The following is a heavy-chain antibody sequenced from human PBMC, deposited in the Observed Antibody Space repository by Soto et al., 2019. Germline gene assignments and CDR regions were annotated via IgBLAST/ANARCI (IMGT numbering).Heavy chain of an antibody. Sequence: SETLSLTCAVSGDSIISIYHWASIRQSPGRGLEWIASIYHTGTTYYTPSLESRVTISVDTSRNQFSLRLSSVTAADSAVYYCASRDPGTSVDYWGQGTLVTVS. J-gene: IGHJ4*02. CDR1: GDSIISIYH. CDR2: IYHTGTT. V-gene: IGHV4-38-2*01. D-gene: IGHD1-7*01. CDR3: ASRDPGTSVDY.